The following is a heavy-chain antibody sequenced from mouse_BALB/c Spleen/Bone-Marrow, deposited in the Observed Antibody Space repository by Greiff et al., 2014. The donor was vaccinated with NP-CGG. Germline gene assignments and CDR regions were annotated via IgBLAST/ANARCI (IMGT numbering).Heavy chain of an antibody. J-gene: IGHJ4*01. V-gene: IGHV14-3*02. D-gene: IGHD5-5*01. Sequence: EVKLQESGAELVKPGASVKLSCTASGFNIKDTYIYWVKQRPEQGLEWVGRIDPANGNTKYDPKFQGKATIAADTSSNTAYLQLSSLTSEDTAVYYCSRGYYDYLFALDCWGHGTSVTVSS. CDR2: IDPANGNT. CDR3: SRGYYDYLFALDC. CDR1: GFNIKDTY.